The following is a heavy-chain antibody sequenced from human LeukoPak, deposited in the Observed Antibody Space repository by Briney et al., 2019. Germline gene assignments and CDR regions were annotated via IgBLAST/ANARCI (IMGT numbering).Heavy chain of an antibody. V-gene: IGHV4-30-4*01. Sequence: SETLSLTCTVSGGCISSGDYYWSWIRQPPGKGLEWIGYISYSGSTYYNPSLKSRVTISVDTSKNQFSLKLNSVTAADTAVYYCARVLGVSMITTPSWYFDLWGRGTLVTVSS. CDR1: GGCISSGDYY. J-gene: IGHJ2*01. D-gene: IGHD2/OR15-2a*01. CDR2: ISYSGST. CDR3: ARVLGVSMITTPSWYFDL.